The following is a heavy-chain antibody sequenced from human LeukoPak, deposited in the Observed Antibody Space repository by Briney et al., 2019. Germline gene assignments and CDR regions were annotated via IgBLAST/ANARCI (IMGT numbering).Heavy chain of an antibody. CDR3: STAKFDN. Sequence: GGSLRLSCAVSGLTFSDAWMSWVRQAPGKGLEWVARIKTRASGGTTDYAAPVRGRFTVSRDDSKNMLYLQMNSLRAEDTAVYYCSTAKFDNWGQGTLVTVSS. V-gene: IGHV3-15*03. CDR2: IKTRASGGTT. CDR1: GLTFSDAW. J-gene: IGHJ4*02.